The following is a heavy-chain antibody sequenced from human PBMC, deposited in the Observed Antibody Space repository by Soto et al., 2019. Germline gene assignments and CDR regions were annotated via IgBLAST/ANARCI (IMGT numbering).Heavy chain of an antibody. CDR1: GFTLSTYW. D-gene: IGHD1-20*01. V-gene: IGHV3-74*01. CDR3: ARDLTGHFDD. CDR2: INRDGSTT. Sequence: PGGSLRLSCVASGFTLSTYWVHWVRQAPGKGLVWVSRINRDGSTTTYADSVKGRFTISRDNAKNTLYLQMNSLRAEDTAVYYCARDLTGHFDDWGQGTLVTVSS. J-gene: IGHJ4*02.